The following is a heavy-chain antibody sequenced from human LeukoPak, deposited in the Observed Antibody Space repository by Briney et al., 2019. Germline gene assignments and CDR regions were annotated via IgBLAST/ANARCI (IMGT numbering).Heavy chain of an antibody. CDR1: GDSVSSNSAA. V-gene: IGHV6-1*01. CDR2: TYYRSKWYN. D-gene: IGHD6-19*01. CDR3: AREYGGWYRGAFDI. Sequence: SQTLSLTCAISGDSVSSNSAAWNWIRQSPSRGLEWLGRTYYRSKWYNDYAVSVKSRITINPDTSKNQFSLKLSSVTAADTAVYYCAREYGGWYRGAFDIWGQGTMVTVSS. J-gene: IGHJ3*02.